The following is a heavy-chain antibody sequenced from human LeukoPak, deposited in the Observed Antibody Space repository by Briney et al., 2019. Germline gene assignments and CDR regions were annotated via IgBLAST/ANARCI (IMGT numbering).Heavy chain of an antibody. D-gene: IGHD2-15*01. CDR1: GFTFSSYG. CDR3: ARVGSIVVDFDY. V-gene: IGHV3-30*02. J-gene: IGHJ4*02. CDR2: IHHDGSNK. Sequence: GGSLRLSCAASGFTFSSYGMHWVRQAPGKGLDWVAFIHHDGSNKYYADSVRGRFTISRDNSKNTLYLQMNSLRAEDTAVYYCARVGSIVVDFDYWGQGTLVTVSS.